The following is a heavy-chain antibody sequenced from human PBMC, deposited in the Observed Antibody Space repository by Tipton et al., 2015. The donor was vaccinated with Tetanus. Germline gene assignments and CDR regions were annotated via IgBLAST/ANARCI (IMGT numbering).Heavy chain of an antibody. Sequence: SLRLSCAASGFIFSTYGMHWVRQAPGKGLEWVAVISYDGTNKYHTDSVKGRFTISRDNSKNTLYLQMNSLRPEDTAVYYCVRDRGMATILGSEFDYWGQGTLVTVSS. CDR2: ISYDGTNK. J-gene: IGHJ4*02. CDR1: GFIFSTYG. D-gene: IGHD5-24*01. CDR3: VRDRGMATILGSEFDY. V-gene: IGHV3-30*03.